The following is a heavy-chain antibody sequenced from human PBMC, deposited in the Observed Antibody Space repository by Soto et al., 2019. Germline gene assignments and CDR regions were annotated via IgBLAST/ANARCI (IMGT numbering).Heavy chain of an antibody. J-gene: IGHJ4*02. CDR2: ILYDGSKE. CDR3: VKGLALIADK. Sequence: PGWSLRISCIDSGFSFSTHVMDWVRQAPGKGLEWVARILYDGSKEYYADSVKGRFTISRDNSRNTLFLQMDSLRVEDTATYYCVKGLALIADKWGQGTKVTVYS. D-gene: IGHD2-21*01. CDR1: GFSFSTHV. V-gene: IGHV3-30*18.